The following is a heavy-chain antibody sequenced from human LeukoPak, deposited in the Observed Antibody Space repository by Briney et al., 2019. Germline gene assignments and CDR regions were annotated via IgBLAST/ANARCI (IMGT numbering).Heavy chain of an antibody. D-gene: IGHD2/OR15-2a*01. CDR3: AKERPQTTSFDY. CDR1: GFTFSTYR. V-gene: IGHV3-23*01. J-gene: IGHJ4*02. CDR2: ISGSGANT. Sequence: PGGSLRLSCAASGFTFSTYRMNRVRQAPGKGLEWVSTISGSGANTYYADSVKGRFTISRDNSKNTLYLQMNSLTAEDTAIYYCAKERPQTTSFDYWGQGTLVTVSS.